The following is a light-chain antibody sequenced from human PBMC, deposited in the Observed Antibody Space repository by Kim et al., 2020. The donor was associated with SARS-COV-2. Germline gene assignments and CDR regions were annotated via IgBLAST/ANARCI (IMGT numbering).Light chain of an antibody. Sequence: SYELTQPPSVAVAPGQTASITCEGDNIGSKSVHWYQQTPGQAPKLVISFDSGRPSGVPEHFSGSNSGNTATLTISRVEAGDEADYYCQVWDSDSDHVVFG. CDR2: FDS. J-gene: IGLJ1*01. CDR3: QVWDSDSDHVV. CDR1: NIGSKS. V-gene: IGLV3-21*04.